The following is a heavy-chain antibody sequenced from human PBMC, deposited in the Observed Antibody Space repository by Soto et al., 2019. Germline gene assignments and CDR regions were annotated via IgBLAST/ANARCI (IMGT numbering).Heavy chain of an antibody. CDR1: GGTFSSYA. Sequence: QVQLVQSGAEVKKPGSSVKVSCKASGGTFSSYAISWVRQAPGQGLEWMGGIIPIFGTANYAQKFQGRVTITADESTSTAYMELSSLRSEDTAVYYCARGLTPPLFCGGDCSGAFDIWGQGTMVTVSS. D-gene: IGHD2-21*02. CDR3: ARGLTPPLFCGGDCSGAFDI. V-gene: IGHV1-69*01. CDR2: IIPIFGTA. J-gene: IGHJ3*02.